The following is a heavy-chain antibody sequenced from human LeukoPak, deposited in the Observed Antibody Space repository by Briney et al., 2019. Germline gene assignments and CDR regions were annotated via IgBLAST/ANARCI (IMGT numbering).Heavy chain of an antibody. J-gene: IGHJ3*02. CDR1: GGSISSGSYY. CDR2: IYTSGST. D-gene: IGHD3-22*01. V-gene: IGHV4-61*02. CDR3: ARDYYDSSGYSGDAFDI. Sequence: PSETLSLTCTVSGGSISSGSYYWNWIRQPAGKGLEWIGRIYTSGSTNYNPSLKSRITISVDTSKNQFSLRLSSVTAADTAVYYCARDYYDSSGYSGDAFDIWGQGTMVTVSS.